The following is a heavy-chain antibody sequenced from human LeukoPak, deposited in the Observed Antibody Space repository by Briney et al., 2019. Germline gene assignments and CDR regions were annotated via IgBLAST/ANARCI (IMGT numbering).Heavy chain of an antibody. Sequence: SGGSLRLSCVASGFNFSDHYMNWIRQSPGKGLEWISYMSSRSGIIYYAGSVKGRFTISRDNARNSLYLQMNSLRVDDTAVYYCAGGLLEAQGWLQWLGTVYSMDVWGQGTPVTVSS. J-gene: IGHJ6*02. CDR3: AGGLLEAQGWLQWLGTVYSMDV. CDR1: GFNFSDHY. D-gene: IGHD6-19*01. V-gene: IGHV3-11*01. CDR2: MSSRSGII.